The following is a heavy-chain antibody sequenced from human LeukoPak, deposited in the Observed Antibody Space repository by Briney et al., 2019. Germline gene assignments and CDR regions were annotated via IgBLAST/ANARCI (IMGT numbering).Heavy chain of an antibody. CDR1: GYTFTVYY. J-gene: IGHJ6*02. V-gene: IGHV1-2*02. CDR3: ATTPGNGDYLGDYGMDV. Sequence: GASVKVSCKASGYTFTVYYMHWVRQAPGQGLEWMGWINPNSGGTNYAQKFQGRVTMTRDTSISTAYMELSRLRSDDTAVYYCATTPGNGDYLGDYGMDVWGQGTTVTVSS. CDR2: INPNSGGT. D-gene: IGHD2-21*02.